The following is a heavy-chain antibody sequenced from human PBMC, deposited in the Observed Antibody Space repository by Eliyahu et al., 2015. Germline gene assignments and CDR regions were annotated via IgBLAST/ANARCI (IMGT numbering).Heavy chain of an antibody. CDR3: ARGRGGIGRLTPNWFDP. CDR2: TYYRSKWYN. Sequence: QVQLQQSGPGLVKPSQTLSLTCAISGDSVXSSSAAWNWIRQSPSRGLEWLGRTYYRSKWYNDYAVSVKSRITINPDTSKNQFSLQLNSVTPEDTAVYYCARGRGGIGRLTPNWFDPWGQGTLVTVSS. CDR1: GDSVXSSSAA. J-gene: IGHJ5*02. V-gene: IGHV6-1*01. D-gene: IGHD2-15*01.